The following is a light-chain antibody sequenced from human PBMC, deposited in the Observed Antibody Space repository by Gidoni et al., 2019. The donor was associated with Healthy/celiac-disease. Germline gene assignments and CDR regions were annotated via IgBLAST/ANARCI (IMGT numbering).Light chain of an antibody. CDR2: AAS. V-gene: IGKV1-16*02. CDR1: QVISNY. CDR3: QHYNSYPPT. Sequence: DIQMTQSPSSLSASVGDRVTITCRASQVISNYLAWFQQKPGKAPKSLIYAASCLQSGVPSKFSGSVSGTEFTLTISSLQPEDFATYYCQHYNSYPPTFGGGTKVEIK. J-gene: IGKJ4*01.